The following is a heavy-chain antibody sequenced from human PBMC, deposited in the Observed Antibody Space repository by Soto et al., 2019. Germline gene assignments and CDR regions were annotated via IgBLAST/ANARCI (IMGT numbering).Heavy chain of an antibody. Sequence: GGSLRLSCAASGFTFDDYAMHWVRQAPGKGLEWVSGISWNSGSIGYADSVKGRFTISRDNAKNSLYLQMNSLRAEDTALYYCAKASLEYSSSIGAFDIWGQGTMVTVSS. D-gene: IGHD6-6*01. CDR1: GFTFDDYA. J-gene: IGHJ3*02. CDR2: ISWNSGSI. CDR3: AKASLEYSSSIGAFDI. V-gene: IGHV3-9*01.